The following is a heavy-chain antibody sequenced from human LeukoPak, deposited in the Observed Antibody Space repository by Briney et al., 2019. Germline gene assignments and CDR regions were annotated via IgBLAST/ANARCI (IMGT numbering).Heavy chain of an antibody. D-gene: IGHD1-26*01. Sequence: SETLSLTCTVSGGSINNYYWSWIRQPPAKGLEWIGYIYYSGSTNYNPSLKSRVTISVDTSKNQFSLKLSSVTAADTAVYYCAGQWASYFDYWGQGTLVTVSS. CDR1: GGSINNYY. CDR2: IYYSGST. V-gene: IGHV4-59*01. CDR3: AGQWASYFDY. J-gene: IGHJ4*02.